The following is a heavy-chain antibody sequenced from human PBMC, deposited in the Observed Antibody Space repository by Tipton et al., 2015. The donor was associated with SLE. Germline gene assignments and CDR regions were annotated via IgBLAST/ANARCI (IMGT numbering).Heavy chain of an antibody. D-gene: IGHD2-21*01. CDR2: MNPSGRT. Sequence: TLSLTCAVYGGSFRDYSWTWIRQPPGKGLEWIGEMNPSGRTNYNPSLKSRVTISVDTSKNQFSLKLTSVTAADAAVYYCVRRCAKGLVCWGQG. V-gene: IGHV4-34*01. J-gene: IGHJ3*01. CDR3: VRRCAKGLVC. CDR1: GGSFRDYS.